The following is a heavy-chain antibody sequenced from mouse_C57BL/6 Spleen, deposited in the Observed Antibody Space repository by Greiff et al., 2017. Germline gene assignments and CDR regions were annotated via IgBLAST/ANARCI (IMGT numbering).Heavy chain of an antibody. Sequence: QVQLQQSGAELVRPGSSVKLSCKASGYTFTSYWMHWVKQRPIQGLEWIGNIDPSDSETPYTQKFKDKATLTVDNSSSTAYMQLSSLTSEASAFYYCATGTYYFDYWGQGTTLTFSS. CDR3: ATGTYYFDY. D-gene: IGHD4-1*01. V-gene: IGHV1-52*01. CDR2: IDPSDSET. CDR1: GYTFTSYW. J-gene: IGHJ2*01.